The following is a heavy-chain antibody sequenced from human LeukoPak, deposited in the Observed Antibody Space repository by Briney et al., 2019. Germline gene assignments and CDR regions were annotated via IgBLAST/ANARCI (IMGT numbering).Heavy chain of an antibody. CDR2: INPHNGDT. CDR3: ARGLWNAPPDY. Sequence: ASVKVSCKTSGYTFADYLIRWLRQTPGQGLEWMGWINPHNGDTHYAQRFRGRVTMTTDTSISTAYMDLSGLRSDDTAMYYCARGLWNAPPDYWGQGALVTVSS. J-gene: IGHJ4*02. V-gene: IGHV1-2*02. D-gene: IGHD1-1*01. CDR1: GYTFADYL.